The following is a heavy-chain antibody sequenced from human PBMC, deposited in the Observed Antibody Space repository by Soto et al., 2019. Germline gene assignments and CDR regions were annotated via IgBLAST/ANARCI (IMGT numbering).Heavy chain of an antibody. Sequence: QVQLVQSGAEVKKPGASVKVSCKASGYTFTSYAMHWVRQAPGQRLEWMGWINAGNGNTKYSQKFQGRVTITRDTSASTAYMELSSLRSEDTAVYYCARAGYSGCDEGGAGWFDPWGQGTLVTVSS. V-gene: IGHV1-3*01. D-gene: IGHD5-12*01. J-gene: IGHJ5*02. CDR1: GYTFTSYA. CDR3: ARAGYSGCDEGGAGWFDP. CDR2: INAGNGNT.